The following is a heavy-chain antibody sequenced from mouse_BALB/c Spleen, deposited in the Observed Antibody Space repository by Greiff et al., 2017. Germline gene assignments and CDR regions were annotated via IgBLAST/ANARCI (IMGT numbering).Heavy chain of an antibody. V-gene: IGHV5-15*02. D-gene: IGHD1-1*01. CDR2: ISNLAYSI. Sequence: EVMLVESGGGLVQPGGSRKLSCAASGFTFSDYGMAWVRQAPGKGPEWVAFISNLAYSIYYADTVTGRFTISRENAKNTLYLEMSSLRSEDTAMYYCARGDYGSSHRYFDVWGAGTTVTVSS. CDR3: ARGDYGSSHRYFDV. CDR1: GFTFSDYG. J-gene: IGHJ1*01.